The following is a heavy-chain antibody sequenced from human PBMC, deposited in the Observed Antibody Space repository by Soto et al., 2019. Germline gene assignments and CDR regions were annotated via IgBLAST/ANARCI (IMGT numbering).Heavy chain of an antibody. CDR3: ARDLHRYNWNYVHY. J-gene: IGHJ4*02. CDR2: ISYDGSNK. Sequence: GGSLRLSCAASGFTFSSYAMHWVRQAPGKGLEWVAVISYDGSNKYYADSVKGRFTISRDNSKNTLYLQMNSLRAEDTAVYYCARDLHRYNWNYVHYWGQGTLVTVS. D-gene: IGHD1-20*01. V-gene: IGHV3-30-3*01. CDR1: GFTFSSYA.